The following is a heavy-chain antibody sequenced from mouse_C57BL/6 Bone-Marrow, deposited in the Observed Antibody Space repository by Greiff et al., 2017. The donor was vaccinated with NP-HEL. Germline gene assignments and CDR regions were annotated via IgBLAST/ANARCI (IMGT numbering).Heavy chain of an antibody. D-gene: IGHD1-1*01. Sequence: QVQLQQPGAELVMPGASVKLSCKASGYTFTSYWMHWVKQRPGQGLEWIGEIDPSDSYTNYNQKFKGKSTLTVDKSSSTAYMQLSSLTSEDSAVYYCARWGYGSSYSFYYFEYWGQGTTLTVSS. CDR3: ARWGYGSSYSFYYFEY. CDR1: GYTFTSYW. V-gene: IGHV1-69*01. CDR2: IDPSDSYT. J-gene: IGHJ2*01.